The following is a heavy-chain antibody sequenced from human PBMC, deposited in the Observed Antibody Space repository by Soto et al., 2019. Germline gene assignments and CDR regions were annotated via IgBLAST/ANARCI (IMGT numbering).Heavy chain of an antibody. V-gene: IGHV3-23*01. CDR3: AKQCSSTSCYYFDY. Sequence: GGSLRLSCAASGFTFSSYAMSWVRQAPGKGLEGVSAISGSGGSTYYADSVKGRFTISRDNSKNTLYLQMNSLRAEDTAVYYCAKQCSSTSCYYFDYWGQGTLVTVSS. CDR2: ISGSGGST. CDR1: GFTFSSYA. J-gene: IGHJ4*02. D-gene: IGHD2-2*01.